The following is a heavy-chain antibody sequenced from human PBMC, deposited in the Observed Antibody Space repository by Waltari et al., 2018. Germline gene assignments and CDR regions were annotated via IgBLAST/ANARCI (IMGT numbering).Heavy chain of an antibody. V-gene: IGHV4-34*01. CDR1: GGSFSGYY. CDR2: LNHSGST. CDR3: ARREGWDNWNYTLPFAPEI. Sequence: QVQLQQWGAGLLKPSETLSLTCAVYGGSFSGYYWSWIRQPPGKGLEWIGELNHSGSTNYNPSLKSRVTISVDTSKNQFSLKLSSVTAADTAVYYCARREGWDNWNYTLPFAPEIWGQGTLVTVSS. J-gene: IGHJ4*02. D-gene: IGHD1-7*01.